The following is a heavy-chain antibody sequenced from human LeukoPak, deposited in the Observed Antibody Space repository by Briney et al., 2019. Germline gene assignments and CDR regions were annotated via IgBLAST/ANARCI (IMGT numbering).Heavy chain of an antibody. D-gene: IGHD6-19*01. CDR3: AREVSSGWYDY. J-gene: IGHJ4*02. CDR1: GGSISSYY. V-gene: IGHV4-59*01. Sequence: SEALSLTCTVSGGSISSYYWSWIRQPPGKGLEWIGYIYYSGSTNYNPSLKSRVTISVDTSKNQFSLKLSSVTAADTAVYYCAREVSSGWYDYWGQGTLVTVSS. CDR2: IYYSGST.